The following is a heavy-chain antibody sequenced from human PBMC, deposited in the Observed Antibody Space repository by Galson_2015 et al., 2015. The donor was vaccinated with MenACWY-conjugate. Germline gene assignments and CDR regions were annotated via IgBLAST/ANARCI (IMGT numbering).Heavy chain of an antibody. Sequence: SLRPSCAASGFTFSNYAMSWVRQVPGKGLEWVSGISASGGTTSYADSVKGRFTISRDNSKNTLYLQMNSLRAEDTAVYYCAKDARRYCSAGSCYSEPLDYWGQGTLVTVSS. V-gene: IGHV3-23*01. CDR1: GFTFSNYA. D-gene: IGHD2-15*01. CDR2: ISASGGTT. J-gene: IGHJ4*02. CDR3: AKDARRYCSAGSCYSEPLDY.